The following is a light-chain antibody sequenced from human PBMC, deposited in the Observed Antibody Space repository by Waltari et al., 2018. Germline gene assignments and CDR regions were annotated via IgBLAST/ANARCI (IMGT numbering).Light chain of an antibody. Sequence: QSALTQPPSASGSPGQSVTISCTGTSSDVGGYNYVSWYQQHPGKAPKLMIYEVSKRPSGVPDRFSGSKSGNTASLTVSGLQAEDEADYYCSSYAGSNNVVVFGGGTKLTAL. V-gene: IGLV2-8*01. J-gene: IGLJ2*01. CDR2: EVS. CDR3: SSYAGSNNVVV. CDR1: SSDVGGYNY.